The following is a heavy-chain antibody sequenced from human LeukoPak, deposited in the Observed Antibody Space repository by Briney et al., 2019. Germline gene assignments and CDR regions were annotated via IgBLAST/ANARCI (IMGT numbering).Heavy chain of an antibody. CDR3: ARGRTGYQLLPTKKNYDYYYMDV. J-gene: IGHJ6*03. D-gene: IGHD2-2*01. Sequence: SETLSLTCTVSGGSISSYYWSWIRQPAGKGQEWIGRIYTSGSTNYNPSLKSRVTISVDTSKNQFSLKLSSVTAADTAVYHCARGRTGYQLLPTKKNYDYYYMDVWGKGTTVTVSS. CDR2: IYTSGST. V-gene: IGHV4-4*07. CDR1: GGSISSYY.